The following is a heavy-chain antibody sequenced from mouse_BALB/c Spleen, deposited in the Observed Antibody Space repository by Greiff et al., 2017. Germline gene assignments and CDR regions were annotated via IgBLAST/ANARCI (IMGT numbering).Heavy chain of an antibody. D-gene: IGHD1-1*01. V-gene: IGHV1-67*01. CDR3: TRGDYYYDSSLYAMDY. CDR2: ISTYYGNT. CDR1: GYSFTDYA. Sequence: QVQLQQSGPELVRPGVSVKISCKGSGYSFTDYAMHWVKQSHAKSLEWIGVISTYYGNTNYNQKFKGKATMTVDKSSSTAYMELARLTSEDSAIYYCTRGDYYYDSSLYAMDYWGQGTSVTVSS. J-gene: IGHJ4*01.